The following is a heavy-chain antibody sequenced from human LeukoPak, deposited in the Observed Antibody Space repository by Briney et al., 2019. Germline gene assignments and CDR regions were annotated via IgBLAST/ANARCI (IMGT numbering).Heavy chain of an antibody. CDR3: ARSRNGPVYYYYGMDV. Sequence: PGGSLRLSCAASGFTFSSYAMHWVRQAPGKGLEWVAVISYDGSNKYYADSVKGRFTISRDNAKNSLYLQMNSLRAEDTAVYYCARSRNGPVYYYYGMDVWGQGTTVTVSS. CDR1: GFTFSSYA. D-gene: IGHD4-11*01. CDR2: ISYDGSNK. V-gene: IGHV3-30-3*01. J-gene: IGHJ6*02.